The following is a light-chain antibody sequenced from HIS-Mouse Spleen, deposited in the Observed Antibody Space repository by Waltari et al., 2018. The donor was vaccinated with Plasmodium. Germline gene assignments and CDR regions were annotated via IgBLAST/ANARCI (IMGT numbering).Light chain of an antibody. V-gene: IGLV3-25*03. J-gene: IGLJ2*01. CDR3: QSADSSGTYRV. CDR2: KDS. CDR1: ALPKQY. Sequence: SYELTQPPSVSVSPGQTARITCSGDALPKQYAYWYQQKPGQAPVLVILKDSGRPSGHPGRFLGPRSGKTGNLTIRGGQGKDEADYYCQSADSSGTYRVFGGGTKLTVL.